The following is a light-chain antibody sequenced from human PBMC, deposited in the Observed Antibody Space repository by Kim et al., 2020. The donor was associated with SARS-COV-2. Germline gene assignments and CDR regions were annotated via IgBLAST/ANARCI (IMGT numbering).Light chain of an antibody. CDR3: LLSYSGWV. CDR2: DTT. Sequence: QAVVTQEPSLTVSPGGTVTLTCGSCTGAVTSGHYPYWFQQKPGQAPRTLIFDTTNKHSWTPARFSGSLLGGKAALTLSGAQPEDEAEYYCLLSYSGWVFGGGTQLTVL. CDR1: TGAVTSGHY. V-gene: IGLV7-46*01. J-gene: IGLJ3*02.